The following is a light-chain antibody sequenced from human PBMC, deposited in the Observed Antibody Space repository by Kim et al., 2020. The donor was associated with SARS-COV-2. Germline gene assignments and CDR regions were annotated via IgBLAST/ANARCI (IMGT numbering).Light chain of an antibody. Sequence: SVLTQTPSASGTPGQRVTISCSGSSSNIGSNPVNWYQQFPGAAPKLLIFTDNQRPSGVPDRFSGSKSGASASLAISGLQFEDEGDYYCAAWDDGLDGYVFGSGTKVTVL. J-gene: IGLJ1*01. CDR3: AAWDDGLDGYV. CDR2: TDN. CDR1: SSNIGSNP. V-gene: IGLV1-44*01.